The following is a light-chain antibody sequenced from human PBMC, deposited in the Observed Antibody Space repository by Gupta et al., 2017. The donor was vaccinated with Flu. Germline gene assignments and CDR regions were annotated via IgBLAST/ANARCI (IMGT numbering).Light chain of an antibody. Sequence: TVTLTCGLSSDSVSTRYYPSWYQQTPGQAPRTLIYNTNTRSSGVPDRFSGSILGNKAALTITGAQADDESDYYCVLYMGSGSWVFGGGTKLTVL. V-gene: IGLV8-61*01. J-gene: IGLJ3*02. CDR2: NTN. CDR1: SDSVSTRYY. CDR3: VLYMGSGSWV.